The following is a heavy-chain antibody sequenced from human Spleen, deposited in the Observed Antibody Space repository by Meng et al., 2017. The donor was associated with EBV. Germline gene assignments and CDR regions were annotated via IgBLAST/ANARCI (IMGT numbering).Heavy chain of an antibody. CDR1: GFSLNSSGLG. CDR2: IYWDDDK. J-gene: IGHJ5*02. D-gene: IGHD1-14*01. Sequence: QITLEDYGPQPVKPHQSVTLYCTFSGFSLNSSGLGVGWIRQPPGKALEWLALIYWDDDKRYSPSLETRLTITKDTSKNLVVLTMANMDPVDTATYYCVHSFGTSLPQFDPWGQGTLVTVSS. V-gene: IGHV2-5*02. CDR3: VHSFGTSLPQFDP.